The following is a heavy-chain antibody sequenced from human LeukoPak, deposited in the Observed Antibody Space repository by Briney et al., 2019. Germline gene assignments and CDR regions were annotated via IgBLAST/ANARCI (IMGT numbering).Heavy chain of an antibody. V-gene: IGHV1-8*01. D-gene: IGHD2-15*01. J-gene: IGHJ4*02. CDR1: GYTFTSYD. CDR3: ARDSRYCSGGSCYYGLVQHNYYFDY. CDR2: MNPNSGNS. Sequence: GASVKVSCKASGYTFTSYDINWVRQATGQGLEWMGLMNPNSGNSGYAQKFQGRVTMTRNTSISTAYMELSSLRAEDTAVYYCARDSRYCSGGSCYYGLVQHNYYFDYWGQGTLVTVSS.